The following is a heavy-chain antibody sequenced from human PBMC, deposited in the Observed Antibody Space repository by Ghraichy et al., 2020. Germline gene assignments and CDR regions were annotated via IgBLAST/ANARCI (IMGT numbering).Heavy chain of an antibody. Sequence: LNISCVASGFSFSFSWMYWVCQPPGKGLVWVSRIKNDGTGPVYADSVKGRFTISRDNPKNTLYLEMNSLRAEDTAVYYCARLTAARAFDIWGQGTVVTVSP. V-gene: IGHV3-74*01. CDR2: IKNDGTGP. CDR1: GFSFSFSW. D-gene: IGHD5-18*01. CDR3: ARLTAARAFDI. J-gene: IGHJ3*02.